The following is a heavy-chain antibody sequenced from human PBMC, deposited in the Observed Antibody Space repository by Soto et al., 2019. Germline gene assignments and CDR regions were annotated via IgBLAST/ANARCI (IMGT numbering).Heavy chain of an antibody. Sequence: SETLSLTCTVSGGCISSYYWSWIRQPPGKGLEWIGYIYYSGSTNYNPSLKSRVTISVDTSKNQFSLKLSSVTAEDTAVYYWERSAGLRRQFDYWGKGTLGTAPQ. CDR1: GGCISSYY. CDR3: ERSAGLRRQFDY. J-gene: IGHJ4*02. CDR2: IYYSGST. D-gene: IGHD4-17*01. V-gene: IGHV4-59*01.